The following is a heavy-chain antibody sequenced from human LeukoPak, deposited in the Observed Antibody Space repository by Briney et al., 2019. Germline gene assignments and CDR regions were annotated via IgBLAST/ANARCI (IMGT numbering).Heavy chain of an antibody. CDR1: GFTFSSYA. CDR2: ISSNGGST. V-gene: IGHV3-64*01. CDR3: ARIAPTVTTFGGMDV. J-gene: IGHJ6*02. D-gene: IGHD4-17*01. Sequence: GGSLRLSCAASGFTFSSYAMHWVRQAPGKGLEYVSAISSNGGSTYYANSVKGRFTISRDNSKNTLYLQMGSPRAEDMAVYYCARIAPTVTTFGGMDVWGQGTTVTVSS.